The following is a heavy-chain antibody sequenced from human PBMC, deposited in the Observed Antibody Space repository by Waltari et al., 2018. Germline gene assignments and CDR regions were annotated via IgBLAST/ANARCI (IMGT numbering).Heavy chain of an antibody. V-gene: IGHV4-38-2*02. CDR2: IFHTGST. D-gene: IGHD4-4*01. CDR1: GFSISSGYY. J-gene: IGHJ4*02. CDR3: ARGYSNFRFDF. Sequence: QVQLQESGPGLVKPSETLSLTCTVSGFSISSGYYWGWVRQPPGKGLEWFGNIFHTGSTYYNPSLKSRVTISVDTSKNQFSLRLRSVTAADTAVYYCARGYSNFRFDFWGQGTLVTVSS.